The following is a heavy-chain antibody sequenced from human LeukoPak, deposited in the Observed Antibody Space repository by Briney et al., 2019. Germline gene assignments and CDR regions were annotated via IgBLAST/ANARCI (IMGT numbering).Heavy chain of an antibody. D-gene: IGHD5-18*01. CDR2: IYYSGNT. Sequence: SETLSLTCTVSGGSISSYYWSWIRQPPGKGLEWIGYIYYSGNTNYNPSLKSRVTISVDTSKNQFSLKLSSVTAADTAVYYCAKERCSHGCDGYDSWGQGTLVTVSS. CDR3: AKERCSHGCDGYDS. J-gene: IGHJ4*02. CDR1: GGSISSYY. V-gene: IGHV4-59*01.